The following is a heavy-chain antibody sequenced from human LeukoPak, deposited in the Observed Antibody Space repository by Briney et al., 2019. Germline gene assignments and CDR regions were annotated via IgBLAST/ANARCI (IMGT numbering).Heavy chain of an antibody. Sequence: GGSLRLSCAASGFTFSNYGMHWVRQAPGKGLEWVAVISYDGSNKYYADSVKGRFTISRDNSKNTLYLQMNSLRAEDTAVYYCAKSGGSGQTAFDYWGQGTLVTVSS. CDR3: AKSGGSGQTAFDY. D-gene: IGHD6-19*01. J-gene: IGHJ4*02. V-gene: IGHV3-30*18. CDR2: ISYDGSNK. CDR1: GFTFSNYG.